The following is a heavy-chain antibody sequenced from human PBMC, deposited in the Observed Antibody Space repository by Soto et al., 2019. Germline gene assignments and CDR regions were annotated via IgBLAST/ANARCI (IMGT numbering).Heavy chain of an antibody. J-gene: IGHJ4*02. CDR2: IKEDGSER. CDR3: ARDVGPVTIFGEALSGYFDF. V-gene: IGHV3-7*03. D-gene: IGHD3-3*01. Sequence: EVQLVESGGGLVQPGGSLRLSCAVSGFSFGTYWMSWVRQAPGKGLEWLASIKEDGSERYNLDSVKGRFTISRDNAKDSLSLQMNSLRGEDTAFYYCARDVGPVTIFGEALSGYFDFWGQGTLVTVSS. CDR1: GFSFGTYW.